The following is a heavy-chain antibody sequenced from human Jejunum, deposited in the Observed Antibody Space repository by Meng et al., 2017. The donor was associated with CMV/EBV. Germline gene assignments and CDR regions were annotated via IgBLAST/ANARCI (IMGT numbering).Heavy chain of an antibody. D-gene: IGHD2-2*01. CDR3: ARGRYTVDVLVRPAAIRLHGLDV. CDR2: MYSGGIR. Sequence: TWVRQAPGKGLGWVGVMYSGGIRYHADSVKGRFTSSRDNSKNTLYIQMNSLRAEDTAVYYCARGRYTVDVLVRPAAIRLHGLDVWGQGTTVTVSS. V-gene: IGHV3-53*01. J-gene: IGHJ6*02.